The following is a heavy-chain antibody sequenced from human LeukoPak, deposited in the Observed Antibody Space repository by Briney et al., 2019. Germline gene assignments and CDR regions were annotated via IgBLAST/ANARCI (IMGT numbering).Heavy chain of an antibody. CDR2: IKEDGSEK. CDR1: GFPFSSYW. J-gene: IGHJ1*01. CDR3: ARDRYSSK. D-gene: IGHD6-19*01. V-gene: IGHV3-7*01. Sequence: GSLRLSCVASGFPFSSYWMTWFRQAPGKGLEWVANIKEDGSEKYYVDSVKGRFSISRDNAKNSLFLQMNSPRAEDTAVYYCARDRYSSKWGQGTLVTVSS.